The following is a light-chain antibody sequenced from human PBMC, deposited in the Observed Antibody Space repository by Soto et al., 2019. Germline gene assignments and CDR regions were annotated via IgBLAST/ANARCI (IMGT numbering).Light chain of an antibody. CDR2: DVS. CDR1: SSDVGGYNY. J-gene: IGLJ1*01. Sequence: QSVPTQPASVSGTPGQPITISCTGTSSDVGGYNYVSWYQQPPGKAPKLLIYDVSNRPSGVSNRFSGSKSGNTASLTISGLQAEDEADHYCSSYTSSSTLFVFGTGTKVTVL. CDR3: SSYTSSSTLFV. V-gene: IGLV2-14*01.